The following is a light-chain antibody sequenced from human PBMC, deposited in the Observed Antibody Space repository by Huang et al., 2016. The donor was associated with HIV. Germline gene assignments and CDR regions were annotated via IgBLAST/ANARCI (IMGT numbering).Light chain of an antibody. Sequence: EIVLTQSPGTLSLSPGENATLSCRASQSVSNNLAWYQQQPGQAPRLLIYGASSRATGIPDRFSGSGSGTDFTLTISRLEPEDFAVYCCQQYGNSPPAFGQGTKLEI. V-gene: IGKV3-20*01. CDR1: QSVSNN. CDR2: GAS. CDR3: QQYGNSPPA. J-gene: IGKJ2*01.